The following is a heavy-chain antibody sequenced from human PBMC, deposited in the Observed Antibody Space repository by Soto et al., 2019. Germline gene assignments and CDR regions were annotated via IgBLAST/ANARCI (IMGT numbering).Heavy chain of an antibody. V-gene: IGHV1-24*01. CDR1: GYTLTELS. CDR2: FDPEDGET. Sequence: ASVKVSCKVSGYTLTELSMHWVRKAPGKGLEWMGGFDPEDGETIYAQKFQGRVTMTEDTSTDTAYMELSSLRSEDTAVYYCATSLIGRYGGGYCSGGSCYSPNWFDPWGQGTLVTVSS. J-gene: IGHJ5*02. D-gene: IGHD2-15*01. CDR3: ATSLIGRYGGGYCSGGSCYSPNWFDP.